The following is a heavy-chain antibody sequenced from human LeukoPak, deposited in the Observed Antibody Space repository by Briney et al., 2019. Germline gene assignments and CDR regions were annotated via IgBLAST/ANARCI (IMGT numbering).Heavy chain of an antibody. CDR3: AKKGGYSYGYYFDY. V-gene: IGHV3-53*05. D-gene: IGHD5-18*01. CDR2: IYSGGST. CDR1: GFTVSSNY. Sequence: GGSLRLSCAASGFTVSSNYMSWVRQAPGKGLEWASVIYSGGSTYYADSVKGRFTISRDNSKNTLYLQMNSLRAEDTAVYYCAKKGGYSYGYYFDYWGQGTLVTVSS. J-gene: IGHJ4*02.